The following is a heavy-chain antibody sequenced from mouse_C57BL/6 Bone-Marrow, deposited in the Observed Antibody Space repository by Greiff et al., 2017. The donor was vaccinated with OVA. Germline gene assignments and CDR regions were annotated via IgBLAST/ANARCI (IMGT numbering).Heavy chain of an antibody. CDR1: GFSLTSYG. CDR3: ARIGYDRFAY. D-gene: IGHD2-2*01. CDR2: IWSGGST. J-gene: IGHJ3*01. V-gene: IGHV2-2*01. Sequence: QVQLQQSGPGLVQPSQCLSITCTVSGFSLTSYGVHWVRQSPGQGLEWLGVIWSGGSTDYNAAFISRLSISKDNSKSQVFFKMNSLQADDTAIYYCARIGYDRFAYWGQGTLVTVSA.